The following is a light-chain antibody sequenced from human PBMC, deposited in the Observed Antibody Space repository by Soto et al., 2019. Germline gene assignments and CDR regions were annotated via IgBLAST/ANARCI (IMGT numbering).Light chain of an antibody. CDR2: LGS. J-gene: IGKJ2*01. CDR1: QSLLQTNGYNY. CDR3: MQGIQRPPA. V-gene: IGKV2-28*01. Sequence: DIVMTQSPLSLPVTPGEPASISCRSSQSLLQTNGYNYLDWYLQKPGQSPQLLIYLGSNRASGVPDRFSGSGSGTDFTLKISRVEAEDVGVYYCMQGIQRPPAFGQGTKLRSN.